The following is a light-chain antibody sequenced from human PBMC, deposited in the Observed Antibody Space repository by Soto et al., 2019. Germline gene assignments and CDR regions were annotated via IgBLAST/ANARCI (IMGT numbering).Light chain of an antibody. CDR1: SSDVGGHNF. Sequence: QSVLTQPASVSGSPGQSITISCTGTSSDVGGHNFVSWYQQHPGKAPKLMIYEVSNRPSGVSYRFSGSKSGNTASLTISGLQAEDEADYYCSLYTSSVTLVFGGGTKVTVL. CDR3: SLYTSSVTLV. J-gene: IGLJ2*01. CDR2: EVS. V-gene: IGLV2-14*01.